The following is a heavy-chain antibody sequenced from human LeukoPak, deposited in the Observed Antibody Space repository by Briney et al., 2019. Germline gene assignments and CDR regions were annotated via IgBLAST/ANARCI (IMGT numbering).Heavy chain of an antibody. Sequence: GGSLRLSCAASGFTFDDYVMHWVRQVPGKGLEWVSLFSWEGGSTFYADSVRGRFTISRDNSKNSLDLQMNSLRTEDTALYYCAKDLGPKYYYYSRDVWGQGTTVTVSS. D-gene: IGHD7-27*01. CDR3: AKDLGPKYYYYSRDV. CDR1: GFTFDDYV. V-gene: IGHV3-43*01. J-gene: IGHJ6*02. CDR2: FSWEGGST.